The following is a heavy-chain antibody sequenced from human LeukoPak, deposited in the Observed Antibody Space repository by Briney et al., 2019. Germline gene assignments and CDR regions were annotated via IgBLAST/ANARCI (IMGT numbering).Heavy chain of an antibody. CDR1: GGSVSSGSYY. Sequence: SETLSLTCTVSGGSVSSGSYYWSWIRQPPGKGLEWIGYIYYSGSTNYNPSLKSRVTISVDTSKNQFSLKLSSVTAADTAVYYCARTKRWIDYWGQGTLVTASS. CDR3: ARTKRWIDY. CDR2: IYYSGST. V-gene: IGHV4-61*01. D-gene: IGHD5-24*01. J-gene: IGHJ4*02.